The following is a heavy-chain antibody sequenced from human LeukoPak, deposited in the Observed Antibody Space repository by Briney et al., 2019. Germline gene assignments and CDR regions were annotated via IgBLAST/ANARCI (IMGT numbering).Heavy chain of an antibody. Sequence: SETLSLTCAVYGGSFSGYYWSWIRQPPGKGLEWIGEINHSGSTNYNPSLKSRVTISVDTSKNQFSLKLSSVTAADTAVYYCARGGYCTNGVCYEVFDYWGQGTLVTVSS. CDR2: INHSGST. V-gene: IGHV4-34*01. D-gene: IGHD2-8*01. CDR3: ARGGYCTNGVCYEVFDY. J-gene: IGHJ4*02. CDR1: GGSFSGYY.